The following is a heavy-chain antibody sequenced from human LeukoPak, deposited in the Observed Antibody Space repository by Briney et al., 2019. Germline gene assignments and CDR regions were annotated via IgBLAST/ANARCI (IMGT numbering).Heavy chain of an antibody. D-gene: IGHD2-21*02. J-gene: IGHJ6*02. V-gene: IGHV1-69*04. CDR2: IIPILGIA. CDR1: GGTFSSYA. Sequence: GASVKVSCKASGGTFSSYAISWVRQGPGQGLEWMGRIIPILGIANYAQEFQGRGTITADKSTSTAYMELSSLRSEDTPVYYCAVVTAPIYGMDVWGQGTTVTVSS. CDR3: AVVTAPIYGMDV.